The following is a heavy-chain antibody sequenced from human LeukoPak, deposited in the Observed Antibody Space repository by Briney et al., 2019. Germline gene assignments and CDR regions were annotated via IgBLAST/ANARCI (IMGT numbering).Heavy chain of an antibody. V-gene: IGHV4-61*01. D-gene: IGHD3-10*01. Sequence: ASETLSLTCTVSGGSVSSGSYYWSWIRQPPGKGLEWIGYIYYSGSTNYNPSLKSRVTISVDTSKNQFSLKLSSVTAADTAVYYCARDSAYSLYYYAGYGMDVWGQGTTVTVSS. J-gene: IGHJ6*02. CDR1: GGSVSSGSYY. CDR3: ARDSAYSLYYYAGYGMDV. CDR2: IYYSGST.